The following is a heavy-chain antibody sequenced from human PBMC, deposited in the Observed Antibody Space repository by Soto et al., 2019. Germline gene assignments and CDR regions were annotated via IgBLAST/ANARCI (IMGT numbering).Heavy chain of an antibody. CDR3: ARGIEGWYQGRYYYGMDV. CDR2: INAGNVNT. J-gene: IGHJ6*02. D-gene: IGHD6-19*01. CDR1: GYTFTSYA. Sequence: ASVKVSCKASGYTFTSYAMHWVRQAPGQRLEWMGWINAGNVNTNFSQNFQGRLTMTTDTSTSTSYMDLGSLTSDDTAVFYCARGIEGWYQGRYYYGMDVWGQGTTVTVSS. V-gene: IGHV1-3*01.